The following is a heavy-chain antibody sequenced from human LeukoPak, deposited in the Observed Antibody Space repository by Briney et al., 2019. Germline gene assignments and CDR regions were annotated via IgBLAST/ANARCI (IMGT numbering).Heavy chain of an antibody. CDR3: ARSSYYYDSSGYYYGYFDL. CDR1: GFTFSSYE. CDR2: ISSSGSTI. V-gene: IGHV3-48*03. D-gene: IGHD3-22*01. J-gene: IGHJ2*01. Sequence: AGGSLRLSCAASGFTFSSYEMNWVRQAPGKGLEWVSYISSSGSTIYYADSVKGRFTISRDNAKNSLYLQMNSLRAEDTAVYYCARSSYYYDSSGYYYGYFDLWGRGTLVTVSS.